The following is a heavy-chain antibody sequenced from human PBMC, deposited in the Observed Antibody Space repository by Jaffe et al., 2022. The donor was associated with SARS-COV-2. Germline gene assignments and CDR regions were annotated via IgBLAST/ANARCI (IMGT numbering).Heavy chain of an antibody. J-gene: IGHJ4*02. V-gene: IGHV3-30-3*01. CDR3: ARSGDYSNYVLDY. CDR2: ISYDGSNK. Sequence: QVQLVESGGGVVQPGRSLRLSCAASGFTFSSYAMHWVRQAPGKGLEWVAVISYDGSNKYYADSVKGRFTISRDNSKNTLYLQMNSLRAEDTAVYYCARSGDYSNYVLDYWGQGTLVTVSS. D-gene: IGHD4-4*01. CDR1: GFTFSSYA.